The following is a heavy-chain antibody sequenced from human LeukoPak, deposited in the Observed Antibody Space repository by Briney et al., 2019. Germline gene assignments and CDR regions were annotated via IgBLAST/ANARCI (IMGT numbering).Heavy chain of an antibody. CDR3: ARGSSAGASLRHDY. V-gene: IGHV3-7*01. Sequence: GGSLRLSCAASGFTFSSYWMSWVRQAPGKGLEWVANIKQDGSEENFVDSVKGRFTISRDNAKKSLYLQMNSLRAEDTAVYYCARGSSAGASLRHDYWGQVIPATVSS. D-gene: IGHD1-26*01. CDR2: IKQDGSEE. J-gene: IGHJ4*02. CDR1: GFTFSSYW.